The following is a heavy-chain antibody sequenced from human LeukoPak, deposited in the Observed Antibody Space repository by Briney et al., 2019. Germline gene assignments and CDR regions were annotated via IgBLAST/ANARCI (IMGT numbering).Heavy chain of an antibody. CDR3: ARDLLSSGSGFDP. J-gene: IGHJ5*02. CDR2: ISWNSGSI. V-gene: IGHV3-9*01. D-gene: IGHD3-10*01. CDR1: GFTFDDYA. Sequence: PGGSLRLSCAASGFTFDDYAMHWVRQAPGKGLEWVSGISWNSGSIGYADSVKGRFTISRDNAKNSLYLQMNSLRAEDTALYYCARDLLSSGSGFDPWGQGTLVTVSS.